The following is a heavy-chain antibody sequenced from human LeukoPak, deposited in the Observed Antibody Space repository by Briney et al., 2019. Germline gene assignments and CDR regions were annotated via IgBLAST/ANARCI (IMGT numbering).Heavy chain of an antibody. V-gene: IGHV3-33*01. CDR1: GFTFSTYG. J-gene: IGHJ4*02. CDR2: IWYDGSNK. D-gene: IGHD3-10*01. CDR3: ARDFLGDGSGGGYFDY. Sequence: PGGSLRLSFAASGFTFSTYGMHWVRQAPGKGREWVAVIWYDGSNKYYADSVKGRFTISRDNSKNTLYLQMNSLRAEDTAVYYCARDFLGDGSGGGYFDYWGQGTLVTVSS.